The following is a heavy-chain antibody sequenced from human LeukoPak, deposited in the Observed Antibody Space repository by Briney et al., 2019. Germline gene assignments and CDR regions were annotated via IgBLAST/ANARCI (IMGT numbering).Heavy chain of an antibody. J-gene: IGHJ4*02. Sequence: GGSLRLSCAASGFTFSSYAMHWVRQAPGKGLEWVAVISYDGSNKYYADSVRGRFTISRDNSKNTPYLQMNSLRAEDTAVYYCAKDEVGGHFDYWGQGTLVTVSS. V-gene: IGHV3-30*04. CDR2: ISYDGSNK. CDR1: GFTFSSYA. CDR3: AKDEVGGHFDY.